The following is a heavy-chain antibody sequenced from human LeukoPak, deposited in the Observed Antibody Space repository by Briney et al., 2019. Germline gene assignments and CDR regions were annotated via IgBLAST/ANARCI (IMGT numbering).Heavy chain of an antibody. CDR2: ISSSSTTI. J-gene: IGHJ5*02. D-gene: IGHD6-25*01. V-gene: IGHV3-48*02. CDR3: AKPEYSSGRSWFDP. CDR1: GFTFSSYG. Sequence: GGSLRLSCAASGFTFSSYGMNRVRQAPGKGLEFISFISSSSTTIYYADSVKGRFTISRDNSKNSLYLQMNSLRDEGTAVYYCAKPEYSSGRSWFDPWGQGTLVTVSS.